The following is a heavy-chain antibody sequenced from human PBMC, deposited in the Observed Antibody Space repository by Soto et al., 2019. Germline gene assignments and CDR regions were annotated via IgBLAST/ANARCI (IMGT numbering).Heavy chain of an antibody. J-gene: IGHJ4*02. CDR1: GFTFSSYA. D-gene: IGHD3-10*01. CDR3: ARDIIHRYCGSGSYGY. CDR2: ISYDGSNK. Sequence: QVQLVESGGGVVQPGRSLRLSCAASGFTFSSYAMHWVRQAPGKGLEWVAVISYDGSNKYYADSVKGRFTISRDNSKNTLYLQMNGLSAEDTAVYYCARDIIHRYCGSGSYGYWGQGTLVTVSS. V-gene: IGHV3-30-3*01.